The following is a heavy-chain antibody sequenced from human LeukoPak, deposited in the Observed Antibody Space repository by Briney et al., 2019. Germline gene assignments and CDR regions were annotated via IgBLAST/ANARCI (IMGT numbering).Heavy chain of an antibody. D-gene: IGHD6-13*01. V-gene: IGHV3-30*02. J-gene: IGHJ4*02. Sequence: GGSLRLSCVASGLTFSNYGISWVRQAPGKGLEWVAFIRYDGSHKYYSDSVKGRFTISRDNSKNTLSLQMTSLRTDDTAIYYCAKDVGYSSSWYEDWGQGTLVTVSS. CDR3: AKDVGYSSSWYED. CDR2: IRYDGSHK. CDR1: GLTFSNYG.